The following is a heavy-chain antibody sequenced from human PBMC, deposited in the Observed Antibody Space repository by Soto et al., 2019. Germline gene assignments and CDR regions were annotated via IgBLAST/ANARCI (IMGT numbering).Heavy chain of an antibody. CDR2: INHSGST. V-gene: IGHV4-34*01. J-gene: IGHJ6*02. CDR3: ARGLPRGGGNFLDYYGMDV. D-gene: IGHD2-21*02. Sequence: KGLEWIGEINHSGSTNYNPSLKSRVTISVDTSKNQFSLKLSSVTAADTAVYYCARGLPRGGGNFLDYYGMDVWGQGTTVTVSS.